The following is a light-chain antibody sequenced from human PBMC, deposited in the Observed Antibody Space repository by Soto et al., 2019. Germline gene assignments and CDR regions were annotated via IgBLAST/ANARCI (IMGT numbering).Light chain of an antibody. CDR3: QQYKSYFRT. J-gene: IGKJ1*01. V-gene: IGKV1-5*03. CDR1: QSISSW. Sequence: DIQMTQSPSTLSASVGDRVTITCRASQSISSWLAWYQQKPGKAPNLLIYEASSLESGVPSRFSGSGSGTEFALAISSLQPDDFGTYYCQQYKSYFRTFGQGTKVEIK. CDR2: EAS.